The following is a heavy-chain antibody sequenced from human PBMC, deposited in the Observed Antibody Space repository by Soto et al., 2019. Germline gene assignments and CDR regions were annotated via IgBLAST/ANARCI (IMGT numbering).Heavy chain of an antibody. V-gene: IGHV4-31*03. CDR1: GGSISSGGYY. CDR2: IYYSGST. J-gene: IGHJ4*02. Sequence: QVQLQESGPGLVKPSQTLSLTCTVSGGSISSGGYYWIWIRQHPGKGLEWIGYIYYSGSTYYNPSLKSRVTISVDTSKNQFSLKLSSVTAADTAVYYCARDRTHYYDSSGWDLFDYWGQGTLVTVSS. D-gene: IGHD3-22*01. CDR3: ARDRTHYYDSSGWDLFDY.